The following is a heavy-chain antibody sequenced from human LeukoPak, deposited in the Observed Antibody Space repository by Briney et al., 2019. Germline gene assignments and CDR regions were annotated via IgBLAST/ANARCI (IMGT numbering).Heavy chain of an antibody. J-gene: IGHJ4*02. Sequence: PSETLSLTCTVSGGSIRSSYYYWGWIRQPPGKGLEWIGSIYDSGSTYYNPSLKSRVTISVDTSKNQFSLKLNSVTAADTAVYYCARLGGYSYGSSYYFDYWGQGTLVTVSS. CDR2: IYDSGST. V-gene: IGHV4-39*01. CDR3: ARLGGYSYGSSYYFDY. D-gene: IGHD5-18*01. CDR1: GGSIRSSYYY.